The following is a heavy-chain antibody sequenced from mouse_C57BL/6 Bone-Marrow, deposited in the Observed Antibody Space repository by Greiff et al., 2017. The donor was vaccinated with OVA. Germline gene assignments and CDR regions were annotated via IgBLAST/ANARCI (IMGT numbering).Heavy chain of an antibody. CDR2: ISDGGSYT. Sequence: EVQGVESGGGLVKPGGSLKLSCAASGFTFSSYALSWVRQTPEKRLEWVATISDGGSYTYYPDNVKGRFTISRANAKNNLYLQMSHLKSEDTAMYYCAREDYYGSSYAMDYWGQGTSVTVSS. D-gene: IGHD1-1*01. CDR3: AREDYYGSSYAMDY. CDR1: GFTFSSYA. J-gene: IGHJ4*01. V-gene: IGHV5-4*01.